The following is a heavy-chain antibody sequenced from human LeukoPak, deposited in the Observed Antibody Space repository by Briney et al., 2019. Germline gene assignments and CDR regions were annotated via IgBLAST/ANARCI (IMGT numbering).Heavy chain of an antibody. D-gene: IGHD3-22*01. Sequence: GGSLRLSCAASGFTFSSYLMHWVRQAPGKGLVWVSRIKSDGSTNYADSVKGRFTISRDNAKNTVSLQMNSLRAEDTGVYYCARAPSEIGGYYPEYFRHWGRGTLVTVSS. CDR2: IKSDGST. V-gene: IGHV3-74*01. CDR3: ARAPSEIGGYYPEYFRH. J-gene: IGHJ1*01. CDR1: GFTFSSYL.